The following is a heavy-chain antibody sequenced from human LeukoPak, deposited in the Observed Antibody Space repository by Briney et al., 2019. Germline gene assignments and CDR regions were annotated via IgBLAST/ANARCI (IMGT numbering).Heavy chain of an antibody. CDR1: GGSFSGYY. CDR3: ASQDYDILTGHDY. Sequence: PSETLSLTCAVYGGSFSGYYWSWIRQPPGKGLEWIGEINHSGSTNYNPSLKSRVTISVDTSKNQFSLKLSSVTAADTAVYYCASQDYDILTGHDYWGQGTLVTVSS. J-gene: IGHJ4*02. V-gene: IGHV4-34*01. D-gene: IGHD3-9*01. CDR2: INHSGST.